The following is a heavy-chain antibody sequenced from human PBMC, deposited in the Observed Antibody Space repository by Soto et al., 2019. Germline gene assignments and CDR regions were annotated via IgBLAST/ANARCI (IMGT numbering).Heavy chain of an antibody. Sequence: VGSLRLSCAASGFTFSSYAMSWVRQAPGKGLEWVSAISGSGGSTYYADSVKGRFTISRDNSKNTLYLQMNSLRAEDTAVYYCAKDRSYCSGGSCPPRYGMDVWGQGITVTVSS. V-gene: IGHV3-23*01. CDR2: ISGSGGST. J-gene: IGHJ6*02. D-gene: IGHD2-15*01. CDR1: GFTFSSYA. CDR3: AKDRSYCSGGSCPPRYGMDV.